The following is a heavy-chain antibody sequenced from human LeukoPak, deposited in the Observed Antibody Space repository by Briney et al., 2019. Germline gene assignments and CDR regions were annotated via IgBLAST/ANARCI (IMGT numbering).Heavy chain of an antibody. CDR1: GFTFNNYA. Sequence: GGSLRLSCAASGFTFNNYAMSWVRQAPGKGLEWVSSIHGSDDVGTYYAHSVRGRFTLYRDNSKHTLYLQMNSLRAEDSAVYYCAKAAGYYDPANFDCWGQRTLVTVSS. V-gene: IGHV3-23*01. CDR3: AKAAGYYDPANFDC. J-gene: IGHJ4*02. CDR2: IHGSDDVGT. D-gene: IGHD3-22*01.